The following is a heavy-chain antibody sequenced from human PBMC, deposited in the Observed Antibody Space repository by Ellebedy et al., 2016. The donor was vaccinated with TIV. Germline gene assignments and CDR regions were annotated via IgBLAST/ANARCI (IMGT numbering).Heavy chain of an antibody. CDR1: GFTFSGYG. Sequence: GESLKISXAASGFTFSGYGMNWVRQAPGKGLEWVSSISSSGSYRYYADSVKGRFTISRDNANNSLYLQMNSLRVEDTAVYYCAREGPATHLYYIDVWGKGTTVTVSS. J-gene: IGHJ6*03. D-gene: IGHD1-26*01. CDR3: AREGPATHLYYIDV. CDR2: ISSSGSYR. V-gene: IGHV3-21*01.